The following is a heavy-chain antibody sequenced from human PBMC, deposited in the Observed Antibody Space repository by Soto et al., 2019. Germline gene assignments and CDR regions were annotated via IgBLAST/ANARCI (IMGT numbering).Heavy chain of an antibody. CDR3: ARARYPVGYCSGGSCYPHYYYYYMDV. CDR2: MNPNSGNT. V-gene: IGHV1-8*01. CDR1: GYTFTSYD. Sequence: QVQLVQSGAEVKKPGASVKVSCKASGYTFTSYDINWVRQATGQGLEWMGWMNPNSGNTGYAQKFQGRVTMTRNTSISTAYMELSSLRSEDTAVYYCARARYPVGYCSGGSCYPHYYYYYMDVWGKGTTVTVSS. D-gene: IGHD2-15*01. J-gene: IGHJ6*03.